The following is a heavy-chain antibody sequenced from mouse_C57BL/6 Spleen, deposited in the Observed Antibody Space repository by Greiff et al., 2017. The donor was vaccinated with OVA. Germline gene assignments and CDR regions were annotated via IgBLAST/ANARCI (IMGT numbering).Heavy chain of an antibody. V-gene: IGHV1-82*01. CDR3: APIYYYGSSYGYFDV. D-gene: IGHD1-1*01. CDR1: GYAFSSSW. J-gene: IGHJ1*03. Sequence: VMLVESGPELVKPGASVKISCKASGYAFSSSWMNWVKQRPGKGLEWIGRIYPGDGDTNYNGKFKGKATLTADKSSSTAYMQLSSLTSEDSAVYFGAPIYYYGSSYGYFDVWGTGTTVTVSS. CDR2: IYPGDGDT.